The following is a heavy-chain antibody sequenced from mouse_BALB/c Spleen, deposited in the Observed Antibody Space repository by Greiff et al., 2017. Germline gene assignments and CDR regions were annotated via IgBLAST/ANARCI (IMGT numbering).Heavy chain of an antibody. V-gene: IGHV14-3*02. CDR2: IDPANGNT. CDR1: GFNIKDTY. D-gene: IGHD3-1*01. Sequence: EVQLQQSGAELVKPGASVQLSCTASGFNIKDTYMHWVKQRPEQGLEWIGRIDPANGNTKYDPKFQGKATITADTSSNTAYLQLSSLTSEDTAVYYCARAPGPYAMDYWGQGTSVTVTS. J-gene: IGHJ4*01. CDR3: ARAPGPYAMDY.